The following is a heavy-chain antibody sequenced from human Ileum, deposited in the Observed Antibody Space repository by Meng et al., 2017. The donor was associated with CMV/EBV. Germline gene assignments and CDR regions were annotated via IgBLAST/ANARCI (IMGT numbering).Heavy chain of an antibody. CDR1: GYTFTSYG. V-gene: IGHV1-18*01. D-gene: IGHD3-16*01. CDR3: ARDFGVGRFDP. Sequence: QVQLVQSGSEVKKPGASVKASGYTFTSYGISWVRQAPGQGLEWMGWISAYNGNTNYAQKLQGRVTMTTDTSTSTAYMELRSLRSDDTAVYYCARDFGVGRFDPWGQGTLVTVSS. J-gene: IGHJ5*02. CDR2: ISAYNGNT.